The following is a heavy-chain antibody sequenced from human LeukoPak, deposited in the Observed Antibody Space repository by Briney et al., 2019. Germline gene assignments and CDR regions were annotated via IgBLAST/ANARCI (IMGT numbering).Heavy chain of an antibody. D-gene: IGHD3-10*01. V-gene: IGHV6-1*01. CDR3: ARVRTMVRGVNSGMDV. Sequence: SQTLSLTCAISGDSVSSNSAAWNWIRQSPSRGLEWLGRTYYRSKWYNNYAVSVKSQITINPDTSKNQFSLQLNSVTPEDTAVYYCARVRTMVRGVNSGMDVWGQGTTVTVSS. CDR2: TYYRSKWYN. CDR1: GDSVSSNSAA. J-gene: IGHJ6*02.